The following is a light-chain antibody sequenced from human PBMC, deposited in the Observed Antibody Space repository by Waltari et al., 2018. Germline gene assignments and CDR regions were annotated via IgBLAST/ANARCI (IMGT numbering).Light chain of an antibody. CDR3: HKYNSAPFT. CDR2: AAS. J-gene: IGKJ3*01. Sequence: DIQMTQSPSSLSASVGDRVTITCRASQDIRSYLAWYQQRPGKVPKLLIYAASTLQSGVPSRFSGSGSGTDFTLTISSLQPEDVATYYCHKYNSAPFTFGPGTKVHFK. V-gene: IGKV1-27*01. CDR1: QDIRSY.